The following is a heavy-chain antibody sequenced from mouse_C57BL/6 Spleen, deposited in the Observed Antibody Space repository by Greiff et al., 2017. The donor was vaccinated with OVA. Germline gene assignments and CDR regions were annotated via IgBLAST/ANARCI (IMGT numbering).Heavy chain of an antibody. Sequence: DVQLQESGPGLVKPSQSLSLTCSVTGYSITSGYYWNWIRQFPGNKLEWMGYISYDGSNNYNPSLKNRISITRDTSKNQFFLKLNSVTTEDTATYYCAREEDGHYLGAMDYWGQGTSVTVSS. CDR2: ISYDGSN. V-gene: IGHV3-6*01. CDR1: GYSITSGYY. D-gene: IGHD5-5*01. J-gene: IGHJ4*01. CDR3: AREEDGHYLGAMDY.